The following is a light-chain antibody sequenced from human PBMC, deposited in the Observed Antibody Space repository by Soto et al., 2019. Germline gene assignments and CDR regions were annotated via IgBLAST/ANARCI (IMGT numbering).Light chain of an antibody. CDR1: SSDVGAYDY. CDR3: SSYAGSNNWE. J-gene: IGLJ2*01. V-gene: IGLV2-8*01. CDR2: EVS. Sequence: QSVLTQPPSASGSPGQSVTFSCTGTSSDVGAYDYVSWYQQHPDKAPKLLIYEVSKRPSDVPDRFSGSKSGNTASLTVSGLQAEDEADYYCSSYAGSNNWEFGGGTKLTVL.